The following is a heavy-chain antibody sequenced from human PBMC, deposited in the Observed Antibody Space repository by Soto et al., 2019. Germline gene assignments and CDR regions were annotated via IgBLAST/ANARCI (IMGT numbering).Heavy chain of an antibody. V-gene: IGHV3-30*04. Sequence: GESLKISCAASGFTFSSYAMHWVRQAPGKGLELVAVISYDGSNKYYADSVKGRFTISRDNSKNTLYLQMNSLRAEDTAVYYCARVGATGDYGVGAFDIWGQGTMVTISS. CDR2: ISYDGSNK. CDR3: ARVGATGDYGVGAFDI. J-gene: IGHJ3*02. D-gene: IGHD7-27*01. CDR1: GFTFSSYA.